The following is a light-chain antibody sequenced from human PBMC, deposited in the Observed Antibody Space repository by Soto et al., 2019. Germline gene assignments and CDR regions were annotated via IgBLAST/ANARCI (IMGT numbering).Light chain of an antibody. CDR2: GSS. V-gene: IGLV2-14*03. Sequence: QSALTQPASVSGSPGQSISISCTGTSSDVGGYNYVSWYQQHPGKAPKLMIFGSSNRPSGISNRFSGSKSGNTASLTISGLQAEDEADYYCSSYTSSSTLVFGTGTKLTVL. J-gene: IGLJ1*01. CDR1: SSDVGGYNY. CDR3: SSYTSSSTLV.